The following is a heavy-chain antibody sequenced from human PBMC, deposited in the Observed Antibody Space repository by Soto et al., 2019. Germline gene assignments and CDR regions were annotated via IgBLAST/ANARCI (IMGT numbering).Heavy chain of an antibody. CDR3: ARDRDPYSSSWYGGANWFDP. Sequence: QVQLQESGPGLVKPSETLSLTCTVSGGSISSYYWSWIRQPPGKGLEWIGYIYYSGSTNYNPSLKSRVTISVDTSKNQFSLKLSSVTAADTAVYYCARDRDPYSSSWYGGANWFDPWGQGTLVTVSS. V-gene: IGHV4-59*01. J-gene: IGHJ5*02. CDR2: IYYSGST. CDR1: GGSISSYY. D-gene: IGHD6-13*01.